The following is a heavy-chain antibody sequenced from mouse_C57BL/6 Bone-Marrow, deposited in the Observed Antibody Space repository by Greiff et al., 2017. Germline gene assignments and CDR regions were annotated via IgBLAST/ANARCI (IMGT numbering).Heavy chain of an antibody. CDR3: AREGNYDYFYAMDY. CDR1: GYTFTSYW. D-gene: IGHD2-4*01. V-gene: IGHV1-69*01. Sequence: QVQLQQPGAELVMPGASVKLSCKASGYTFTSYWMHWVKQRPGQGLEWIGEIDPSDSYTNYNQKFKGKSTLTVDKSSSTAYMQLSSLTSADSAVYYCAREGNYDYFYAMDYWGQGTSVTVSS. CDR2: IDPSDSYT. J-gene: IGHJ4*01.